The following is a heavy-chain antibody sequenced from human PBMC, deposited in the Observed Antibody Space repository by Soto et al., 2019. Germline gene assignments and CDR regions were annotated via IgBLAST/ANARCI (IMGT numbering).Heavy chain of an antibody. CDR1: GGSISSSSYY. CDR2: VHHSGST. J-gene: IGHJ4*02. V-gene: IGHV4-39*01. D-gene: IGHD6-13*01. CDR3: ARQESGWYVFFDQ. Sequence: SATLSLTCTVSGGSISSSSYYWAWIRQPPGKGLEWIGSVHHSGSTFYNPPLKSRVTMSVDTSKNHFSLRLTSVTAADTALYYCARQESGWYVFFDQWGQGTLVTVSS.